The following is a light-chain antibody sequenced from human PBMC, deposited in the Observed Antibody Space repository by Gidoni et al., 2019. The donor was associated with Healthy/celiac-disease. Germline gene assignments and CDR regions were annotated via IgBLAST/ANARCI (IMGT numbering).Light chain of an antibody. J-gene: IGKJ1*01. CDR3: MRALQTPRT. CDR1: QSLLHSNGYNY. Sequence: DIVMTQSPLSLPVTPGAPASISCRSSQSLLHSNGYNYLDWYRQKPGQSPQVLICLGSNRASGVPDRFSGSGSGTDFTLKIISVDAEDVRVYCCMRALQTPRTFXXXTRVKIK. V-gene: IGKV2-28*01. CDR2: LGS.